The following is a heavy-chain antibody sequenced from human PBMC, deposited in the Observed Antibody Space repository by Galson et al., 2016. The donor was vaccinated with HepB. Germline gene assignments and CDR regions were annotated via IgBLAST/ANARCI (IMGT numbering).Heavy chain of an antibody. CDR3: ARVTTPFLNCDS. J-gene: IGHJ4*02. CDR1: GITFSRYW. V-gene: IGHV3-48*02. D-gene: IGHD4-11*01. CDR2: ITSSYTI. Sequence: SLRLSCAASGITFSRYWMTWVRQAPGKGLEWGSYITSSYTIYYADSVKGRFTISRDNAKNSLYLQMNSLRDEDTAMYYCARVTTPFLNCDSWGQGTLVTVSS.